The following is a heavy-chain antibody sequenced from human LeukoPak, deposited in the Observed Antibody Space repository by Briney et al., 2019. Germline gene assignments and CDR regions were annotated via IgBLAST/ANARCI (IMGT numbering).Heavy chain of an antibody. J-gene: IGHJ4*02. V-gene: IGHV3-7*03. Sequence: GGSLRLSCGASGFTFSNYWMSWVRQAPGKGLEWVANIKQDASEKYYMDSVKGRFTISRDNAENSLYLQMNSLRAEDTALYLCAGGDRNGWYFYYWGQGTLVTVSS. CDR3: AGGDRNGWYFYY. D-gene: IGHD6-19*01. CDR1: GFTFSNYW. CDR2: IKQDASEK.